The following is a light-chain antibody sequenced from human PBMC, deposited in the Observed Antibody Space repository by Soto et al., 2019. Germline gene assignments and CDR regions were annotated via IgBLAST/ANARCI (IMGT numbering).Light chain of an antibody. Sequence: QTVVTQEPSFSVCPGGTVTLTCALSSGSVSTNNYPSWCQQTPGQPPRTLIFRTNTRSSGVPDRFSGSILGSKAALTITGAQADDESDYYCVLYMGRGIWVFGGGTKLTVL. CDR3: VLYMGRGIWV. CDR1: SGSVSTNNY. J-gene: IGLJ3*02. V-gene: IGLV8-61*01. CDR2: RTN.